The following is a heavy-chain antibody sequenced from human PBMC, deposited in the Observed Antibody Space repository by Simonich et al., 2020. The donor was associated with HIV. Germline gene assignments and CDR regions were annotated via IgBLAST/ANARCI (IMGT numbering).Heavy chain of an antibody. CDR3: ARVPSMYYYASGSYCLDY. D-gene: IGHD3-10*01. CDR2: ISYDGSDK. V-gene: IGHV3-33*01. Sequence: GESGGGVVQPGRSLRLSCAASGFTFSRFGMHWVRQAPGKGLEWVAFISYDGSDKYYGDSVKGRFTISRDNSKNTLYLQMNSLRADDTAVYYCARVPSMYYYASGSYCLDYWGQGTLVTVSS. CDR1: GFTFSRFG. J-gene: IGHJ4*02.